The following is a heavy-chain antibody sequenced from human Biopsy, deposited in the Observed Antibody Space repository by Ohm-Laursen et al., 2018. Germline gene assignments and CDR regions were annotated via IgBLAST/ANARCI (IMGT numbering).Heavy chain of an antibody. Sequence: VASVKVSCKPSGYTSTAFSVHWLRQAPGQGLEWMGWINPTSGDTDYPQNFQGRVSMTRDTSISTAYMDLSRLRSDDAAVYYCARGRRHCSGTCSRWYFDLWGRGTLVTVSS. CDR2: INPTSGDT. CDR1: GYTSTAFS. CDR3: ARGRRHCSGTCSRWYFDL. V-gene: IGHV1-2*02. J-gene: IGHJ2*01. D-gene: IGHD2-2*01.